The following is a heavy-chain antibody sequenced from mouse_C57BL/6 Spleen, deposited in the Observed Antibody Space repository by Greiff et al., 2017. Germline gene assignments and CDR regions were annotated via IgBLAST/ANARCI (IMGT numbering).Heavy chain of an antibody. CDR2: ISSGGDYI. Sequence: EVKLVESGEGLVKPGGSLKLSCAASGFTFSSYAMSWVRQTPEKRLEGVAYISSGGDYIYYAATVKGRFTISRDNARNTLYLQMSSLKSEDTAMYYCTRDLLRSFDYWGQGTTLTVSS. CDR1: GFTFSSYA. CDR3: TRDLLRSFDY. D-gene: IGHD1-1*01. J-gene: IGHJ2*01. V-gene: IGHV5-9-1*02.